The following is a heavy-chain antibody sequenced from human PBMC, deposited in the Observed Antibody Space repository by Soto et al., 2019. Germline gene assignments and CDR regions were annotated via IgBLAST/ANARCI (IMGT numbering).Heavy chain of an antibody. J-gene: IGHJ4*02. Sequence: ASVKVSCKASGYTFTTFGITWVRQAPGQGLEWMGWISTSTGNTNYAQKLQGRVTLTTDTSTRTADLELRSLTSDDTAVYYCARSHRVIVAAKGTLDYWGQGTLVTVSS. D-gene: IGHD5-12*01. CDR2: ISTSTGNT. CDR1: GYTFTTFG. V-gene: IGHV1-18*04. CDR3: ARSHRVIVAAKGTLDY.